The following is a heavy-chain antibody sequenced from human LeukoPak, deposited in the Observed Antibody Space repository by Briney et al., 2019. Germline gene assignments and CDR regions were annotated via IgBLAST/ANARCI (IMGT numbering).Heavy chain of an antibody. J-gene: IGHJ2*01. V-gene: IGHV1-18*01. D-gene: IGHD3-9*01. Sequence: GSVNVSCKASGYAFTNYGISWVRQAPGQGLEWMGWINVYNGNTNYAQKLQGRVTMTTDTSTSTAYMELRSLRSDDTAVYYCPRGASDILTGYSNAFQWYFDLWGRGTLVTGSS. CDR3: PRGASDILTGYSNAFQWYFDL. CDR1: GYAFTNYG. CDR2: INVYNGNT.